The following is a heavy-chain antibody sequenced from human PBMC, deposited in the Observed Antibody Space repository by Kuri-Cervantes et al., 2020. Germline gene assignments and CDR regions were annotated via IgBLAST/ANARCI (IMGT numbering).Heavy chain of an antibody. D-gene: IGHD2-2*01. CDR3: AKSGIVVVPAAYFDY. V-gene: IGHV3-30*02. Sequence: GESLKISCLTSGFTFDTFGMHWVRQAPGKGLEWVALVRSDGKDKFYGDSVRGRFIISRDNSKNTLYLQMNSLRAEDTAVYYCAKSGIVVVPAAYFDYWGQGTLVTVSS. CDR1: GFTFDTFG. J-gene: IGHJ4*02. CDR2: VRSDGKDK.